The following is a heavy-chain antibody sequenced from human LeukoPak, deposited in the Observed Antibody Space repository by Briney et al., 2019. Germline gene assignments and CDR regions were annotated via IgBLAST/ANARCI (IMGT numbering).Heavy chain of an antibody. J-gene: IGHJ6*02. CDR1: GYTLTELS. Sequence: ASVKVSCKVSGYTLTELSMHWVRQAPGKGLEWMGGFDPEDGETIYAQKFQGRVTMTEDTSTDTAYMGLSSLRSEDTAVYYCASLFMVRGVTDYYYGMDVWGQGTTVTVSS. CDR2: FDPEDGET. D-gene: IGHD3-10*01. V-gene: IGHV1-24*01. CDR3: ASLFMVRGVTDYYYGMDV.